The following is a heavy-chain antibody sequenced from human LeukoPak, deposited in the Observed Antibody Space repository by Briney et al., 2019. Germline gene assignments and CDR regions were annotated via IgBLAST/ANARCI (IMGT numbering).Heavy chain of an antibody. Sequence: GGSLRLSCAASGFTFSSYGMHWVRQAPGKGLEWVAFIRYDGSNKYYSDSVKGRFTISRDNSKNTLYLQMNSLRAEDTAVYYCAKAGLVLPPPYYYMDVWGKGTTVTVSS. V-gene: IGHV3-30*02. D-gene: IGHD2-8*01. CDR1: GFTFSSYG. CDR3: AKAGLVLPPPYYYMDV. J-gene: IGHJ6*03. CDR2: IRYDGSNK.